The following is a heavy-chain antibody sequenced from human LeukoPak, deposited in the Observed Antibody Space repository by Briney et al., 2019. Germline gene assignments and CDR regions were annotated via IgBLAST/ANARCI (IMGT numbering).Heavy chain of an antibody. J-gene: IGHJ3*02. D-gene: IGHD1-14*01. CDR2: IIPIFGTA. CDR1: GGTFSSYA. Sequence: GSSVRVSCKASGGTFSSYAISWVRQAPGQGLEWMGRIIPIFGTANYAQKFQGRVTITTDESTSTAYMELSSLRSEDTAVYYCARDRITWDAFDIWGQGTMVTVSS. CDR3: ARDRITWDAFDI. V-gene: IGHV1-69*05.